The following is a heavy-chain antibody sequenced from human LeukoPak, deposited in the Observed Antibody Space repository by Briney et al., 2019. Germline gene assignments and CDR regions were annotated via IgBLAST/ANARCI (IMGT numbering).Heavy chain of an antibody. CDR1: GGSFSGYY. J-gene: IGHJ4*02. D-gene: IGHD2-2*01. Sequence: SETLSLTCAVYGGSFSGYYWSWIRQPPGKGLEWIGEINHSGSTNYNPSLKSRVTISVDTSKNQFSLKLSSVTAADTAVYYCARRQYQPGGLDYWGQGTLVTVSS. V-gene: IGHV4-34*01. CDR2: INHSGST. CDR3: ARRQYQPGGLDY.